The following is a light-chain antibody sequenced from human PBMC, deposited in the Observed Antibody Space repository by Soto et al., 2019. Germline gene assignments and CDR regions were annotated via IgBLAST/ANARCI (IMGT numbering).Light chain of an antibody. V-gene: IGKV3-20*01. J-gene: IGKJ1*01. CDR2: GAS. CDR3: QQYGSSPWT. CDR1: QSVSSSF. Sequence: EIVLTQSPGTLSLSQGEGATLSCRASQSVSSSFFAWYQQKPGQAPRLLIYGASSRATGIPDRFSGSVSGKDFTLTISRLEPEDFAVYDCQQYGSSPWTFGQGTKVETK.